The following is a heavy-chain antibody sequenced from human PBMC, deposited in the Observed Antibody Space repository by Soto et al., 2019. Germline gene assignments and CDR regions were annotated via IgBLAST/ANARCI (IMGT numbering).Heavy chain of an antibody. CDR3: ARDARGSYAWFDP. J-gene: IGHJ5*02. Sequence: QVQIVQSGAEVKKPGASVKVSCKASGYTFTSYAMHWVRQAPGQRLEWMGWINAGNGNTKYSQKFQGRVTITRDTSASTAYMELSSLRSEDTAVYYCARDARGSYAWFDPWGQGTLVTVSS. V-gene: IGHV1-3*01. CDR1: GYTFTSYA. CDR2: INAGNGNT. D-gene: IGHD1-26*01.